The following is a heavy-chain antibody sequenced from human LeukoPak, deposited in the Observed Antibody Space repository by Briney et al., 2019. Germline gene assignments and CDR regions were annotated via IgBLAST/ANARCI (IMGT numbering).Heavy chain of an antibody. Sequence: PGGSLTLSCTASGFTFSNCDMSWVRQAPGKGLEWVSSISDSGGSTYYAHSVKGRFTISRDNSKNKLYLQMTNLKDADTAVYYCAKDLSRAVGDDWFDPWDQGSLVTVSS. CDR3: AKDLSRAVGDDWFDP. CDR2: ISDSGGST. J-gene: IGHJ5*02. CDR1: GFTFSNCD. D-gene: IGHD6-19*01. V-gene: IGHV3-23*01.